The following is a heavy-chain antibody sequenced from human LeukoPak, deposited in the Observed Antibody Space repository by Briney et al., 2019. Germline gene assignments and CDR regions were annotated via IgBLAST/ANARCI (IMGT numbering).Heavy chain of an antibody. Sequence: SETLSLTCTVSGGSISNYYWIWIRQPPGKGLEYIGYIYYTGNTNYNPSLKSRVTISVDTSKNQFSLKLTSVTAADTAVYYCVRQTYCETGTTPHRGFDSWGQGTLVTVSS. CDR3: VRQTYCETGTTPHRGFDS. V-gene: IGHV4-59*08. D-gene: IGHD1-7*01. CDR2: IYYTGNT. J-gene: IGHJ4*02. CDR1: GGSISNYY.